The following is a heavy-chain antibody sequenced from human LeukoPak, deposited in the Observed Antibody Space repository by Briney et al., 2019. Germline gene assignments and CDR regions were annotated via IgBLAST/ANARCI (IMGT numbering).Heavy chain of an antibody. J-gene: IGHJ4*02. Sequence: ASVTVSCTASGYTFTSHGISWVRQAPGQGLEWMGWISAYNGDTKYAQNLQGRVTLTRDTSTSTVYMELSSLRSEDTAVYYCARGRVVPAHFDYWGQGTLVTVSS. CDR3: ARGRVVPAHFDY. CDR2: ISAYNGDT. CDR1: GYTFTSHG. D-gene: IGHD2-2*01. V-gene: IGHV1-18*01.